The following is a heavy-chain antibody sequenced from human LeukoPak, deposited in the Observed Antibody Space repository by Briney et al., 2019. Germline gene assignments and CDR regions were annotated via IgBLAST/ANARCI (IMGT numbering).Heavy chain of an antibody. CDR2: INPVDSET. CDR3: ARQGSSSTSWQTIDY. CDR1: GYTFTNHW. Sequence: GESLQISCKGSGYTFTNHWIAWGRQMPGKGVEGMGIINPVDSETRYSPSFQGQVTISVDKSITTASLQWSSLRASDTAMYYCARQGSSSTSWQTIDYWGQGTLVTVSS. D-gene: IGHD2-2*01. J-gene: IGHJ4*02. V-gene: IGHV5-51*01.